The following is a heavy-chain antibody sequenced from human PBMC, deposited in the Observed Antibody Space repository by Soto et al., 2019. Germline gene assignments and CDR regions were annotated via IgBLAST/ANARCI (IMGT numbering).Heavy chain of an antibody. Sequence: PSETLSLTCTVSGGSISSYYWSWIRQPPGKGLEWIGYIYYSGSTNYNPSLKSRVTISVDTSKNQFSLKLSSVTAADTAVYYCARYSSRYNWFDPWGPGTLVTVSS. V-gene: IGHV4-59*01. CDR1: GGSISSYY. D-gene: IGHD6-13*01. J-gene: IGHJ5*02. CDR2: IYYSGST. CDR3: ARYSSRYNWFDP.